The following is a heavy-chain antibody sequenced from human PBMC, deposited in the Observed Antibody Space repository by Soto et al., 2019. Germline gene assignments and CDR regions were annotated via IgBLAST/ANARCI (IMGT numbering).Heavy chain of an antibody. CDR1: GGSISSSTYY. Sequence: SEILSLTCTVSGGSISSSTYYWGWIRQPPGKGLEWIGSIYYSGSTYYNPSLKSRVTISVDTSKNQFSLKLSSVTAADTAVYYCARTYSGSYYSAFDIWGQGTMVTVSS. D-gene: IGHD1-26*01. CDR3: ARTYSGSYYSAFDI. V-gene: IGHV4-39*01. J-gene: IGHJ3*02. CDR2: IYYSGST.